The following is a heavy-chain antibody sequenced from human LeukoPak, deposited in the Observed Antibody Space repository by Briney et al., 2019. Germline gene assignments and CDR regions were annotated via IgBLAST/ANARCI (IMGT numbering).Heavy chain of an antibody. CDR3: AKDGSEWELLTNLDY. CDR1: GFTFSSYA. J-gene: IGHJ4*02. D-gene: IGHD1-26*01. CDR2: ISGSGGST. V-gene: IGHV3-23*01. Sequence: GGSLRLSCAASGFTFSSYAMSWVRQAPGKGLEWVSAISGSGGSTYYADSVKGRFTISRDNSKNTLYLQMNSLRAEDTAVYYCAKDGSEWELLTNLDYWGQGTLVTVSS.